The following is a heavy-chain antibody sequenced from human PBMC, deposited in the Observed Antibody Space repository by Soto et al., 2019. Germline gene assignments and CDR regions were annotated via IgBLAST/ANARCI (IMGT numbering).Heavy chain of an antibody. Sequence: PGGSLRLSCAASGSTFSSYAMSWVRQAPGKGLEWVSAISGSGGSTYYADSVKGRFTISRDNSKNTLYLQMSSLRAEDTAVYYCAKGDSSGYSTPIDYWGQGTLVTAPQ. CDR2: ISGSGGST. CDR3: AKGDSSGYSTPIDY. V-gene: IGHV3-23*01. D-gene: IGHD3-22*01. J-gene: IGHJ4*02. CDR1: GSTFSSYA.